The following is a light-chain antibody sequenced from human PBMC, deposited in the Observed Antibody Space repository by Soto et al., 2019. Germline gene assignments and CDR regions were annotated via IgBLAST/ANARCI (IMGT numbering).Light chain of an antibody. V-gene: IGLV2-14*01. CDR2: EVS. J-gene: IGLJ1*01. CDR1: NSDVGGYNS. CDR3: SSYTAIPALEYV. Sequence: QSVLAQPASVSASPGQSITISCSGTNSDVGGYNSVSWYQHHPGKAPKLMIYEVSNRPSGVSDRFSGSKSGNTASLAISGLQAEDEFDYYCSSYTAIPALEYVLGTGTNVTVL.